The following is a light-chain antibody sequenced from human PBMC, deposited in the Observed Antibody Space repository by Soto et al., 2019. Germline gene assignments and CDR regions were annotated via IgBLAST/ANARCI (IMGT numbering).Light chain of an antibody. CDR1: RTNIGNNA. J-gene: IGLJ3*02. Sequence: QSALSQPPSVSEAPRQRVTISCSGSRTNIGNNAVHWYQQVPGKAPKLLIYYDDLLPSGVSDRFSGSKSGTSASLAISGLQSEDEADYYCAAWDDGLNGVVFGGGTKLTVL. CDR2: YDD. CDR3: AAWDDGLNGVV. V-gene: IGLV1-36*01.